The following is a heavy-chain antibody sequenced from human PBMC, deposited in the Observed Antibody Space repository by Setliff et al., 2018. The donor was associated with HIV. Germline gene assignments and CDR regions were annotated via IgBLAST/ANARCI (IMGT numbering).Heavy chain of an antibody. J-gene: IGHJ4*02. CDR3: ARDFTGGDGYNFWDY. Sequence: GASVKVSCKASGGTFSSYAISWVRQAPGQGLEWMGGTIPIFGTANYAQKFQGRVTITADESTSTAYTELSSLRSEDTAVYYCARDFTGGDGYNFWDYWGQGTLVTVSS. D-gene: IGHD3-3*01. V-gene: IGHV1-69*13. CDR1: GGTFSSYA. CDR2: TIPIFGTA.